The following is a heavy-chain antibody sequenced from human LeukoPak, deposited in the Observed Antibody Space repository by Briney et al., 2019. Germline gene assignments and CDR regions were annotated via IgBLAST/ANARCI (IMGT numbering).Heavy chain of an antibody. CDR3: ARGYGSTDYYYYYYMDV. Sequence: HPGGSLGLSCAASGFTFSSYWMSWVRQAPGKGLEWVANIKQDGSEKYYVDSVKGRFTISRDNAKNSLYLQMNSLRAEDTAVYYRARGYGSTDYYYYYYMDVWGKGTTVTVSS. CDR2: IKQDGSEK. D-gene: IGHD3-10*01. CDR1: GFTFSSYW. V-gene: IGHV3-7*01. J-gene: IGHJ6*03.